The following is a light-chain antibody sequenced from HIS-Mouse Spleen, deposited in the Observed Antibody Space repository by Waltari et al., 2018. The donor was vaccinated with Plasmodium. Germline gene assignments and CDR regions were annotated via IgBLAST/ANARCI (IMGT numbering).Light chain of an antibody. CDR3: QQSYSTWT. Sequence: DIQLTKSPSSLSASVGDRVTITCRASQSIRSYLNWYQQKPGKAPKLLIYAASSLQSGVPSRFSGSGSGTDFTLTISRLQPEDFATYYCQQSYSTWTFGQGTKVEIK. CDR2: AAS. J-gene: IGKJ1*01. V-gene: IGKV1-39*01. CDR1: QSIRSY.